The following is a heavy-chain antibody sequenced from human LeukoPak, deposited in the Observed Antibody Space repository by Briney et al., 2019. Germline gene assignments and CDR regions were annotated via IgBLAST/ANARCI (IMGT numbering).Heavy chain of an antibody. CDR3: ARSPITVFRGVIIN. J-gene: IGHJ4*02. D-gene: IGHD3-10*01. CDR1: GFTFSSYS. CDR2: ISSSSSYI. Sequence: PGGSLRLSCAASGFTFSSYSMNWVRQAPGKGLEWVSSISSSSSYIYYADSVKGRFTISRDNAKNSLYLQMNSLRAEDTAVYYCARSPITVFRGVIINWGQGTLVTVSS. V-gene: IGHV3-21*01.